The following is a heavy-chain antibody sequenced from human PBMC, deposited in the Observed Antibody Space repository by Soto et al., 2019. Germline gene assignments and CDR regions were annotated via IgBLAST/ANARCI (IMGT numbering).Heavy chain of an antibody. V-gene: IGHV3-23*01. CDR1: GFTFSSYA. CDR2: ISGSGGST. D-gene: IGHD3-3*01. J-gene: IGHJ3*02. CDR3: AKDDKYYDFCSGYSTDVFAI. Sequence: GGSLRLSCAASGFTFSSYAMSWVRQAPGKGLEWVSAISGSGGSTYYADSVKGRFTISRDNSKNTLYLQMNSLRAEDTAVYYCAKDDKYYDFCSGYSTDVFAIWGQGTMVPGS.